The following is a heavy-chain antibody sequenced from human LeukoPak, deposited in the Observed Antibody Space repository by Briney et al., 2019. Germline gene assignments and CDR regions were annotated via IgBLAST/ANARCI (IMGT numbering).Heavy chain of an antibody. D-gene: IGHD6-13*01. CDR1: GFTFSSNY. Sequence: GGSLRLSCAASGFTFSSNYMSWVRQAPGKGLEWVSVIYSGGSTYYADSVKGRFTISRDNSKNTLYLQMNSLRAEDTAVYYCASKRIAAAPYYYGMDVWGQGTTVTVSS. J-gene: IGHJ6*02. CDR3: ASKRIAAAPYYYGMDV. CDR2: IYSGGST. V-gene: IGHV3-66*01.